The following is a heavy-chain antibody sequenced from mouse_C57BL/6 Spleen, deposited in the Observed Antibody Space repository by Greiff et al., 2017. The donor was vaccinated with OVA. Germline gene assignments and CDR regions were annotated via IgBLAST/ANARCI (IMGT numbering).Heavy chain of an antibody. J-gene: IGHJ4*01. D-gene: IGHD2-3*01. CDR1: GFTFTDYY. CDR3: ARPLDGYFYAMDY. Sequence: EVKLMESGGGLVQPGGSLSLSCAASGFTFTDYYMSWVRQPPGKALEWLGFIRNKANGYTTEYSASVKGRFTISRDNSQSILYLQRNALRAEDSATYYCARPLDGYFYAMDYWGQGTSVTVSS. V-gene: IGHV7-3*01. CDR2: IRNKANGYTT.